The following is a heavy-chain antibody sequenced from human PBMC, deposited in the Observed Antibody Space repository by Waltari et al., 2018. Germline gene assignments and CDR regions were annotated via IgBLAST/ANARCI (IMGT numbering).Heavy chain of an antibody. V-gene: IGHV3-15*01. J-gene: IGHJ6*02. D-gene: IGHD6-13*01. CDR3: TTTGIAAAVHYYYYGMDV. Sequence: EVQVVESGGGLVKPGGSLRLSCAASGFTFSNAWMSWVRQAPGTGLGWVGRIKSKTDGGTTDYAAPVKGRFTISRDDSKNTLYLQMNSLKTEDTAVYYCTTTGIAAAVHYYYYGMDVWGQGTTVTVSS. CDR2: IKSKTDGGTT. CDR1: GFTFSNAW.